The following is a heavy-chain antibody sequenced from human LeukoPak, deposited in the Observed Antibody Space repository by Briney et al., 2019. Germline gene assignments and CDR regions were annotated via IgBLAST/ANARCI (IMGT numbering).Heavy chain of an antibody. CDR2: INHNGNVN. D-gene: IGHD3-16*01. CDR1: GFTFSSYW. V-gene: IGHV3-7*03. J-gene: IGHJ4*02. Sequence: PGGSLRLSCAASGFTFSSYWMNWARQAPGKGLEWVASINHNGNVNYYVDSVKGRFTISRDNAKNSLYLQMNGLRAEDTAVYYCAKRGEDPVDLDYWGQGTLVTVSS. CDR3: AKRGEDPVDLDY.